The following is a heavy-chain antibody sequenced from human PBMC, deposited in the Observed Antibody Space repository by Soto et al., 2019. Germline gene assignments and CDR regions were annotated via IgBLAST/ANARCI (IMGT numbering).Heavy chain of an antibody. CDR2: IYYSGST. J-gene: IGHJ4*02. Sequence: PSETLSLTCTVSGGSISSYYWSWIRQPPGKGLEWIGYIYYSGSTNYNPSLKSRVTISVDTSKNQFSLKLSSVTAADTAVYYCARFRGYNWNYDFDYWGQGTLVTVSS. D-gene: IGHD1-7*01. V-gene: IGHV4-59*01. CDR3: ARFRGYNWNYDFDY. CDR1: GGSISSYY.